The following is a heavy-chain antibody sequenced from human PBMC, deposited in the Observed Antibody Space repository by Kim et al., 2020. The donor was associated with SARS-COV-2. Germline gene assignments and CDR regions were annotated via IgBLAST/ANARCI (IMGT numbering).Heavy chain of an antibody. CDR2: AST. CDR3: AKGRSAFDV. Sequence: ASTYYANSGKGRLTVSRDNSKTTLYLQMNSQRAEDTAVYYCAKGRSAFDVWGRGTLVTVSS. D-gene: IGHD4-17*01. J-gene: IGHJ3*01. V-gene: IGHV3-23*01.